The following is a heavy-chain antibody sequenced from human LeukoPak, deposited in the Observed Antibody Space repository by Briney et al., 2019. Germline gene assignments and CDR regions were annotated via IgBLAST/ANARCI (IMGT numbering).Heavy chain of an antibody. CDR1: GGSFSHSC. CDR2: INHSGIS. CDR3: VRGPDHAKVGY. Sequence: PSETLSLACAVYGGSFSHSCWNWVRQPPGKGLEWIGEINHSGISSYKPSLSSRVTMSQGTSKNHFSLKLASVTAADTAVYYCVRGPDHAKVGYWGQGTPVTVSS. D-gene: IGHD1-14*01. V-gene: IGHV4-34*01. J-gene: IGHJ4*02.